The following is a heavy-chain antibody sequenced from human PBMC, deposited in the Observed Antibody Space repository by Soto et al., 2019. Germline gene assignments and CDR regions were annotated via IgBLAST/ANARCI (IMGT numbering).Heavy chain of an antibody. CDR3: KRASGRSKLLPFYFDP. D-gene: IGHD1-26*01. V-gene: IGHV1-3*01. Sequence: QVHLVQSGAEVQKPGASVRISCQAYGYAFTTSAIHWVRQAPGQSLEWMGWINPATGDTKYSQNVRGRVTFALDTSATTAYMDLRSLASHDTAVYYCKRASGRSKLLPFYFDPWGQGTQVTVSS. J-gene: IGHJ5*02. CDR2: INPATGDT. CDR1: GYAFTTSA.